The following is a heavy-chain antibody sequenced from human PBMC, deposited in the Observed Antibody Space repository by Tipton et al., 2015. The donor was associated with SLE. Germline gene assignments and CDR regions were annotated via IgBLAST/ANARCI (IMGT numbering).Heavy chain of an antibody. CDR2: INHSGST. V-gene: IGHV4-34*01. Sequence: TLSLTCAVYGGSFSGYYWSWIRQPPGKGLEWIGEINHSGSTNYNPSLKSPVTISVDTSKNQFSLKLSSVTAADTAVYYCAGIAAAGTQCVDYWGQGTLLTVSS. D-gene: IGHD6-13*01. CDR1: GGSFSGYY. J-gene: IGHJ4*02. CDR3: AGIAAAGTQCVDY.